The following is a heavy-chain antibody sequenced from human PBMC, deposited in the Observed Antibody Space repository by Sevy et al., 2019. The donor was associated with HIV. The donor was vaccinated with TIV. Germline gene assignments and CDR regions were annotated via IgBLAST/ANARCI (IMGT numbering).Heavy chain of an antibody. CDR2: MNPNSGNT. CDR3: ARARGIRYVWGSYRHNWFDP. J-gene: IGHJ5*02. D-gene: IGHD3-16*02. Sequence: ASVKVSCKASGYTFTSYDINWVRQATGQGLAWMGWMNPNSGNTGYAQKFQGRVTMTRNTSISTAYMELSSLRSEDTAVYYCARARGIRYVWGSYRHNWFDPWGQGTLVTVSS. V-gene: IGHV1-8*01. CDR1: GYTFTSYD.